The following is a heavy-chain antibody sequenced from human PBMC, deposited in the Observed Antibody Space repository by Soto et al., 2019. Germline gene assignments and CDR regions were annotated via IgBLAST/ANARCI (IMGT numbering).Heavy chain of an antibody. D-gene: IGHD3-3*01. CDR2: IYWDDDK. CDR1: GFSLSTSGVG. CDR3: AHSSMHRTIFGVVINNLYFDY. Sequence: SGPTLVNPTQTLTLTCTFSGFSLSTSGVGVGWIRQPPGKALEWLALIYWDDDKRYSPSLKSRLTITKDTSKNQVVLTMTNMDPVDTATYYCAHSSMHRTIFGVVINNLYFDYWGQGTLVTVSS. J-gene: IGHJ4*02. V-gene: IGHV2-5*02.